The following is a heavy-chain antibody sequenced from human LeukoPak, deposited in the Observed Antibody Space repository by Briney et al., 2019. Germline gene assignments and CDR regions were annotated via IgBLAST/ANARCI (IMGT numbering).Heavy chain of an antibody. D-gene: IGHD4-17*01. V-gene: IGHV1-46*01. CDR1: GYTFTSYF. J-gene: IGHJ4*02. CDR2: INPSGGST. CDR3: ARDSADYGDYDY. Sequence: ASVKVSCKASGYTFTSYFMHWVRQAPGQGLDWMGIINPSGGSTSYAQKFQGRVTMTRDTSTSTVYMELSSLRSEDTAVYYCARDSADYGDYDYWGQGTLVTVSS.